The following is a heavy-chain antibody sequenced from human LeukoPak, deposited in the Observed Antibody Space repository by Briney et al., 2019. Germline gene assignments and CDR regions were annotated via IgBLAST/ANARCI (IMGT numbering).Heavy chain of an antibody. CDR2: ISSSGSTI. CDR3: ASGHTGPFDY. J-gene: IGHJ4*02. V-gene: IGHV3-48*03. CDR1: GFTFSSYE. D-gene: IGHD2-21*01. Sequence: GGSLRLSCAASGFTFSSYEMNWVRQAPGKGLEWVSYISSSGSTIYYADSVKGRFTISRDNAKNSLYLQMNSLRAEDTAVYYCASGHTGPFDYWGQGTRVTVSS.